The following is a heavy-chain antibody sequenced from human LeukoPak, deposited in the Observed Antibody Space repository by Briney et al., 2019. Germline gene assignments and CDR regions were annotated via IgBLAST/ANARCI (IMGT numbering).Heavy chain of an antibody. Sequence: PGGSLRLPCAASGFTFSSYAMSWVRQAPGKGLEWVSAISGSGGSTYYADSVKGRFTISRDNSKNTLYLQVNSLRAEDTAVYYCAKDYDFWSGNYYYYYMDVWGKGTTVTVSS. J-gene: IGHJ6*03. CDR3: AKDYDFWSGNYYYYYMDV. CDR1: GFTFSSYA. D-gene: IGHD3-3*01. V-gene: IGHV3-23*01. CDR2: ISGSGGST.